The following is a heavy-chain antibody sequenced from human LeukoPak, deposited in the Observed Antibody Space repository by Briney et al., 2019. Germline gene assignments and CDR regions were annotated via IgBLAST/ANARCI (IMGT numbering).Heavy chain of an antibody. CDR3: ARDPYSGNYGAYYYYYMDV. V-gene: IGHV3-48*01. Sequence: SGGSLRLSCAASGFTFSSYSMNWVRQAPGKGLEWVSYMSSTSSTIYYADSVKGRFTISRDNAKNSLYMEMNSLRAEDTAVYYCARDPYSGNYGAYYYYYMDVWGKGTTVTISS. D-gene: IGHD1-26*01. CDR1: GFTFSSYS. J-gene: IGHJ6*03. CDR2: MSSTSSTI.